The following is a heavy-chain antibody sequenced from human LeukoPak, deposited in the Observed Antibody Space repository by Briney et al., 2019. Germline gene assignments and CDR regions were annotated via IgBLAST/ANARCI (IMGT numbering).Heavy chain of an antibody. CDR3: ARSAPTYYYDSSGYYSFDY. V-gene: IGHV3-21*01. CDR2: ISSSSSYI. J-gene: IGHJ4*02. CDR1: GFTFSSYS. D-gene: IGHD3-22*01. Sequence: PGGSLRLSCAASGFTFSSYSMNWVRQAPGKGLEWVSSISSSSSYIYYADSVKGRFTISRDNAKNSLYLQMNSLRAEDTAVYYCARSAPTYYYDSSGYYSFDYWGQGTLVTVSS.